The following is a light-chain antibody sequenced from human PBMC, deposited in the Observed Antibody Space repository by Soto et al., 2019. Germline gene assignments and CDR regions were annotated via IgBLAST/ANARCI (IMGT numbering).Light chain of an antibody. CDR3: SSYTTTNTLL. CDR1: SSDFADYNY. V-gene: IGLV2-14*01. CDR2: EVS. J-gene: IGLJ2*01. Sequence: QSALTQPRSASGSPGQSITMSCTGTSSDFADYNYVSWFQQHPGKAPKLMIYEVSYRPSGISNRFSGSKSGNTASLTISGLQAEDEADYYCSSYTTTNTLLFGGGTKLTV.